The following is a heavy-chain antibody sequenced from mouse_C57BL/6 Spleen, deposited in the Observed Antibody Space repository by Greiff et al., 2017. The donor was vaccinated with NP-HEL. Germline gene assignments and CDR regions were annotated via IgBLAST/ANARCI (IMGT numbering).Heavy chain of an antibody. Sequence: QVHVKQPGAELVRPGSSVKLSCKASGYTFTSYWMHWVKQRPIQGLEWIGNIDPSDSETHYNQKFKDKATLTVDKSSSTAYMQLSSLTSEDSAVYYCAREDYYGSSYVGFAYWGQGTLVTVSA. D-gene: IGHD1-1*01. V-gene: IGHV1-52*01. CDR1: GYTFTSYW. J-gene: IGHJ3*01. CDR2: IDPSDSET. CDR3: AREDYYGSSYVGFAY.